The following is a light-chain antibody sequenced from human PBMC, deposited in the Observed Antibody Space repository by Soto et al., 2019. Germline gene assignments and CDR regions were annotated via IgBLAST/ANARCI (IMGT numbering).Light chain of an antibody. Sequence: DIQMTQSPSTLSASVWDRVTITCRASQSISDWLAWYQQKPGKVPQLLYWASTRESGVPDRFSGSGSGTDFTLTISSLQAEDVAVYYCQQHYSSPLTFGGGTKVDIK. CDR3: QQHYSSPLT. CDR2: WAS. CDR1: QSISDW. J-gene: IGKJ4*01. V-gene: IGKV1-5*03.